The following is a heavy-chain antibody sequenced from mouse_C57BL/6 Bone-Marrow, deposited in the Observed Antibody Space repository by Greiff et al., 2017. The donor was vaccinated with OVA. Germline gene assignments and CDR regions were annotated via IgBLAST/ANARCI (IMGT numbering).Heavy chain of an antibody. CDR3: ARQRHYWYFDV. CDR2: ISNLAYSI. J-gene: IGHJ1*03. CDR1: GFTFSDYG. Sequence: EVKVVESGGGLVQPGGSLKLSCAASGFTFSDYGMAWVRQAPRKGPEWVAFISNLAYSIYYADTVTGRFTISRENAKNTLYLEMSSLRSEDTAMYYCARQRHYWYFDVWGTGTTVTVSS. V-gene: IGHV5-15*01. D-gene: IGHD6-1*01.